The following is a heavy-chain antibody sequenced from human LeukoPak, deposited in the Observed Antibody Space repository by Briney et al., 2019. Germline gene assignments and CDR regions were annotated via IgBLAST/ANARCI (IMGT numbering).Heavy chain of an antibody. CDR3: ARDPLEDIVVVVGRN. CDR2: ISSSSSTI. D-gene: IGHD2-15*01. Sequence: PGRSLRLSCAASGFTFSSYSMNWVRQAPGKGLEWVSYISSSSSTIYYADSVKGRFTISRDNAKNSLYLQMNSLRAEDTAVYYCARDPLEDIVVVVGRNWGQGTLVTVSS. J-gene: IGHJ4*02. V-gene: IGHV3-48*01. CDR1: GFTFSSYS.